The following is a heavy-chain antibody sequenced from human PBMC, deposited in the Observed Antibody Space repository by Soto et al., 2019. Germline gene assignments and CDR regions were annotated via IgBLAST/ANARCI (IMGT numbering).Heavy chain of an antibody. V-gene: IGHV1-3*01. CDR3: ARDSEYGDILTGYYRSYYFDY. CDR2: INAGNGNT. Sequence: ASVKVSCKASGYTFTSYAMHWVRQAPGQRLEWMGWINAGNGNTKYSQKFQGSVTITRDTSASTADMELSSLRSEVTAVYYCARDSEYGDILTGYYRSYYFDYWGQGTLVTVSS. D-gene: IGHD3-9*01. J-gene: IGHJ4*02. CDR1: GYTFTSYA.